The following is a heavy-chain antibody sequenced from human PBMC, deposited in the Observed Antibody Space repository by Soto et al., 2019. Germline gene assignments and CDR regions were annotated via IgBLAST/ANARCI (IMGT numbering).Heavy chain of an antibody. J-gene: IGHJ4*02. CDR2: INTDGSST. CDR3: AKRGVDTFGLSY. V-gene: IGHV3-74*01. Sequence: EVQLVESGGGLVQPGGSLRLSCAVSGFTFSSFWMHWVRQAPGEGLVWVSRINTDGSSTSYADSVKGRFTISRDNAKNTPYLQSNRLRLEDTAMYYCAKRGVDTFGLSYWGQGTLVTVSS. D-gene: IGHD3-10*01. CDR1: GFTFSSFW.